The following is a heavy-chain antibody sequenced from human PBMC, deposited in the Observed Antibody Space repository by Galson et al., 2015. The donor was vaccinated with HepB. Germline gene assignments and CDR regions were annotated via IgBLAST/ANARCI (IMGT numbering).Heavy chain of an antibody. CDR2: ISRSGSTI. Sequence: SLRLSCAASRFTFSSYEMNWVRQAPGKGLEWVSFISRSGSTIYYADSVKGRFTISRDNAKNSLYPQMNSLRAEDTAVYYCTRVSDYYYYGMDVWGQGTTVTVSS. CDR3: TRVSDYYYYGMDV. J-gene: IGHJ6*02. CDR1: RFTFSSYE. V-gene: IGHV3-48*03.